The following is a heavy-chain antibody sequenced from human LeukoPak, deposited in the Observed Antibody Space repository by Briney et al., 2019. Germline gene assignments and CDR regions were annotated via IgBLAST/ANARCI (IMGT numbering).Heavy chain of an antibody. CDR1: GGSFSGYY. D-gene: IGHD3-22*01. J-gene: IGHJ3*02. V-gene: IGHV4-34*01. CDR3: ARGPNQATMIVVVMNAFDI. Sequence: PSETLSLTCAVYGGSFSGYYWSWIRQPPGKGLEWIGEINHSGSTNYNPSLKSRVTISVGTSKNQFSLKLSSVTAADTAVYYCARGPNQATMIVVVMNAFDIWGQGTMVTVSS. CDR2: INHSGST.